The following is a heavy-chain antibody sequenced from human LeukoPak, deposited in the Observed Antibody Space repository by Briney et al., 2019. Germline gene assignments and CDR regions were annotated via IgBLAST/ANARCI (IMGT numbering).Heavy chain of an antibody. V-gene: IGHV3-21*01. J-gene: IGHJ4*02. Sequence: GGSLRLSCAASGFTFSRYSMNWVRQAPGKGLEWVPSISSSSSYIYYADSVKGRFTISRDNAKNSLYLQMNSLRADDTAVYYCARSLTAIHSGGRDYWGQGTLVTVSS. CDR3: ARSLTAIHSGGRDY. CDR1: GFTFSRYS. D-gene: IGHD2-15*01. CDR2: ISSSSSYI.